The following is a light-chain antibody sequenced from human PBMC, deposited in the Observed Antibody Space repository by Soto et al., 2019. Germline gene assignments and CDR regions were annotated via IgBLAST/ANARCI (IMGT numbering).Light chain of an antibody. J-gene: IGLJ1*01. V-gene: IGLV2-14*02. Sequence: QSVLTQPASVSGSPGQSITISCTGTSSDVGRYNIVSWYQQHPGKAPKLMIYEGSKRPSGVSNRFSGSKSGNTASLTISGLQAEDEADYFCSSYTSDNNPYVFGTGTKGTVL. CDR1: SSDVGRYNI. CDR2: EGS. CDR3: SSYTSDNNPYV.